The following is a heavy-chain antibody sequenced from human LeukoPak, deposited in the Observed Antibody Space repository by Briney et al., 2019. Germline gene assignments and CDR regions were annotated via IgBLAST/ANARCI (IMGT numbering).Heavy chain of an antibody. J-gene: IGHJ4*02. V-gene: IGHV3-23*01. CDR3: AKVQGLITN. D-gene: IGHD3-22*01. CDR1: GFAFNNYA. CDR2: ISGSGRST. Sequence: GGSLRLSCAASGFAFNNYAMTWVRQAPGKGLEWVSAISGSGRSTYYADSVKGRFTISRHSSKNTLSLQMNSLRVEDTALYYCAKVQGLITNWGQGTLVTVSS.